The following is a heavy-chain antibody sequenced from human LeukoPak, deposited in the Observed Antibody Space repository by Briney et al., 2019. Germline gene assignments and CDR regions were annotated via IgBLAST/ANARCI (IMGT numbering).Heavy chain of an antibody. CDR3: TTFYCSGGRCYRTGY. J-gene: IGHJ4*02. Sequence: PGGSLRLSCAASGFTFSNAWMSWVRQAPGKGLEWVGRIKSKTDGGTTDYAAPVKGRFTISRDDSKNTLYLQMNSLKTEDTAVYYCTTFYCSGGRCYRTGYWGQGTLVTVSS. V-gene: IGHV3-15*01. D-gene: IGHD2-15*01. CDR1: GFTFSNAW. CDR2: IKSKTDGGTT.